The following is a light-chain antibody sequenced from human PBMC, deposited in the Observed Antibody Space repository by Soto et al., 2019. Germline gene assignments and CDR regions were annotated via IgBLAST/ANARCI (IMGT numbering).Light chain of an antibody. CDR2: ATS. Sequence: LVLTQSPGTLSLSPGETAALSCRASQIGSGNYLSWYQQKPGQAPRLLIYATSTRAPGIPDWFSGSGSATDFTLTINRLEPEDSAVYFCQHFGYPQWTFGRGTKVDI. CDR1: QIGSGNY. V-gene: IGKV3-20*01. J-gene: IGKJ1*01. CDR3: QHFGYPQWT.